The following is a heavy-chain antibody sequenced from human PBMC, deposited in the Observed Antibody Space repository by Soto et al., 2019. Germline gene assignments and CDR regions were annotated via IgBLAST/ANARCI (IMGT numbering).Heavy chain of an antibody. CDR3: AKSGSLDY. Sequence: SETLSLTCAVSGGSISSGGYSWSWIRQPPGKGLEWIGYTYDSGTTYYNPSLKSRVTISVDRSKNQFSLTSEDTAVYYCAKSGSLDYWGQGTPVTVSS. CDR2: TYDSGTT. J-gene: IGHJ4*02. CDR1: GGSISSGGYS. D-gene: IGHD1-26*01. V-gene: IGHV4-30-2*02.